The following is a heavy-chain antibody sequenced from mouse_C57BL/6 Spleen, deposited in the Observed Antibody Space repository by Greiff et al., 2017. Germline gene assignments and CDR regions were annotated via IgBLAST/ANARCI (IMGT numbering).Heavy chain of an antibody. V-gene: IGHV5-4*01. CDR3: ARDHYDYDGWFAY. J-gene: IGHJ3*01. D-gene: IGHD2-4*01. Sequence: EVKLVESGGGLVKPGGSLKLSCAASGFTFSSYAMSWVRQTPEKRLEWVATISDGGSYTYYPDNVKGRFTISRDNVKNNLYLQMSHLKSEDTAMYYCARDHYDYDGWFAYWGQGTLVTVSA. CDR2: ISDGGSYT. CDR1: GFTFSSYA.